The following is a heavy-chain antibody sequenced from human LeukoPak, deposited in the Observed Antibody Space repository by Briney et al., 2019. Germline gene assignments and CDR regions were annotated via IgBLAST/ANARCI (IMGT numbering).Heavy chain of an antibody. CDR3: ARYPRWFGELLSDY. CDR2: INPNSGGT. V-gene: IGHV1-2*02. D-gene: IGHD3-10*01. CDR1: GYTFTGYY. J-gene: IGHJ4*02. Sequence: GASVKVSCKASGYTFTGYYMHWVRQAPGQGLEWMGWINPNSGGTNYAQKFQGRVTMTRDTSISTAYMELSRLRSDDTAVYYCARYPRWFGELLSDYWGQGTLVTVSS.